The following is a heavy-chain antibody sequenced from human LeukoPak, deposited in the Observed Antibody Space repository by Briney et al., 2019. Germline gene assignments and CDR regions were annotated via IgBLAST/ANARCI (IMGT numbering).Heavy chain of an antibody. Sequence: SETLSLTCTVSGYSISSGYYWGWIRQPPGKGLEWIGSIYHSGSTYYNPSLKSRVTISVDTSKNQFSLKLSSVTAADKAVYYCARSCRILDIVATIRARLGGNGFDIWGQGTMVTVSS. V-gene: IGHV4-38-2*02. CDR2: IYHSGST. CDR1: GYSISSGYY. J-gene: IGHJ3*02. CDR3: ARSCRILDIVATIRARLGGNGFDI. D-gene: IGHD5-12*01.